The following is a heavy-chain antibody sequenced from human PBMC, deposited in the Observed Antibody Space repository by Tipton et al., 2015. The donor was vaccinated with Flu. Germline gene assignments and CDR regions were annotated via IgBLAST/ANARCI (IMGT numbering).Heavy chain of an antibody. D-gene: IGHD4-11*01. V-gene: IGHV4-38-2*01. CDR1: GDSIGGSYC. CDR2: FCQSGST. Sequence: TLSLTCSVSGDSIGGSYCWGWIRQPPGKGLEWVGNFCQSGSTYVNLSLMGRVTISVDSSKNQFSLKLTSVTAADTAVYYCARRDYSNYVSEPRNWLDPWGRGTLVTVSS. J-gene: IGHJ5*02. CDR3: ARRDYSNYVSEPRNWLDP.